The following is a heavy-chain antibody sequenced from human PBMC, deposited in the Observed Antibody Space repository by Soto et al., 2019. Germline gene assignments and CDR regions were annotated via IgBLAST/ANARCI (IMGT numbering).Heavy chain of an antibody. CDR3: ARETPHCGGDCFDY. J-gene: IGHJ4*02. CDR2: INSDGTT. V-gene: IGHV3-48*03. Sequence: EVQLVESGGGLVQPGGSLRLSCTASGFIVRNHEFNWVRQAPGKGLEWLSYINSDGTTYYAEAVKGRFTVSRDNGENSVHLQMSSLRAEDTAVYYCARETPHCGGDCFDYWGQGTLVTVSS. D-gene: IGHD2-21*02. CDR1: GFIVRNHE.